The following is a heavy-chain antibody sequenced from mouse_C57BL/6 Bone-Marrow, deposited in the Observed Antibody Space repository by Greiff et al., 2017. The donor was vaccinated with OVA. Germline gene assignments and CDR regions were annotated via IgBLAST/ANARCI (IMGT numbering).Heavy chain of an antibody. Sequence: VQLVESGGGLVKPGGSLKLSCAASGFTFSSYAMSWVRQTPEKRLEWVATISDGGSYTYYPDNVKGRFTIAIDNAKNNPYLEMRNLKSGDPAMYYCAVDEYDCDGWYFDVWGTGTTVTVSS. CDR2: ISDGGSYT. D-gene: IGHD2-4*01. CDR3: AVDEYDCDGWYFDV. V-gene: IGHV5-4*01. CDR1: GFTFSSYA. J-gene: IGHJ1*03.